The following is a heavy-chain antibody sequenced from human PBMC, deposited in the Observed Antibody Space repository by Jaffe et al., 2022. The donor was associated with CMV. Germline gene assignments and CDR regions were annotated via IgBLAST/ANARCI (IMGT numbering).Heavy chain of an antibody. CDR1: GFTFSSYG. Sequence: QVQLVESGGGVVQPGRSLRLSCAASGFTFSSYGMHWVRQAPGKGLEWVAVIWYDGSNKYYADSVKGRFTISRDNSKNTLYLQMNSLRAEDTAVYYCARDSALVCSSTSCSEYFDYWGQGTLVTVSS. J-gene: IGHJ4*02. D-gene: IGHD2-2*01. V-gene: IGHV3-33*01. CDR2: IWYDGSNK. CDR3: ARDSALVCSSTSCSEYFDY.